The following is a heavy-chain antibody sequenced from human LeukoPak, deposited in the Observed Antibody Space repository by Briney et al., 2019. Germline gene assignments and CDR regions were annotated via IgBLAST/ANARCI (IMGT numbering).Heavy chain of an antibody. D-gene: IGHD3-22*01. Sequence: GASVKVSCKASSYTFTNYAFTWVRQAPGQGLEWMGWINPNSGGTNYAQKFQGRVTMTRDTSISTAYMELSRLRSDDTAVYYCARGAEYYYDSSGLFDYWGQGTLVTVSS. CDR2: INPNSGGT. CDR1: SYTFTNYA. CDR3: ARGAEYYYDSSGLFDY. V-gene: IGHV1-2*02. J-gene: IGHJ4*02.